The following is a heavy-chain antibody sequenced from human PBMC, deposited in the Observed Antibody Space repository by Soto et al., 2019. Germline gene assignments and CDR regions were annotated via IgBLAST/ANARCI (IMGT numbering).Heavy chain of an antibody. Sequence: QVQLRESGPGLVKPSETLSLTCDVSGGSITSGGSYWSWVRQHPGKGLEWIGHVYYNWNAYYNPSLKSRVAMTVDTSKNQFSLRLTSVTAADTAVYYCAKCLPDGTIYYMDVWGEGTTIIVSS. CDR2: VYYNWNA. D-gene: IGHD2-2*01. CDR1: GGSITSGGSY. J-gene: IGHJ6*03. V-gene: IGHV4-31*11. CDR3: AKCLPDGTIYYMDV.